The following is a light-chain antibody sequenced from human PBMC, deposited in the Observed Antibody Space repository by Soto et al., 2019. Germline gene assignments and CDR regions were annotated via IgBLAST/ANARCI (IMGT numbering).Light chain of an antibody. CDR1: QSIGSW. J-gene: IGKJ1*01. CDR3: QEYYTFSRT. CDR2: DVS. Sequence: DIQMTQSPSTLSASIGDRVTITYRASQSIGSWLAWYQQKPGKAPKLLIYDVSSLESGVPSRFSGSGSGTEFTLTISRLQPDDLATYYCQEYYTFSRTFGQGTKVEIK. V-gene: IGKV1-5*01.